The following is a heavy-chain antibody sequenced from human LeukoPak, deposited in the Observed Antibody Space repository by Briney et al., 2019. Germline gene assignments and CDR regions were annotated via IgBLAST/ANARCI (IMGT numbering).Heavy chain of an antibody. CDR1: GGSISSYY. Sequence: SETLSLTCTVSGGSISSYYWSWIRQPPGKGLEGIGYIYYSGSTNYNPSLKSRVTISVDTSKNQFSLKLSSVTAADTAVYYCARDRITMVRGVIGNWFDPWGQGTLVTVSS. CDR2: IYYSGST. CDR3: ARDRITMVRGVIGNWFDP. J-gene: IGHJ5*02. V-gene: IGHV4-59*01. D-gene: IGHD3-10*01.